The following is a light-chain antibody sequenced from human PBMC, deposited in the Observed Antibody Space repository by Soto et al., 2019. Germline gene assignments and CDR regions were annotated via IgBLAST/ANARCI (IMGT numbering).Light chain of an antibody. J-gene: IGKJ5*01. CDR2: DAS. CDR1: QSVSSY. V-gene: IGKV3-11*01. Sequence: EIVLTQSPATLSLSPGERATLSCRASQSVSSYLAWYQQKPGQAPRLLIYDASNRATGIPARFSGSGSGTDFPLTFSSLGPEDFAVYYCQQRSNWPHPFGKGTRLEFK. CDR3: QQRSNWPHP.